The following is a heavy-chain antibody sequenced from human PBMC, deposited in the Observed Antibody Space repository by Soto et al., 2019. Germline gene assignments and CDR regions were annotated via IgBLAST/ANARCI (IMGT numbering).Heavy chain of an antibody. CDR2: ISGSGGST. CDR1: GFNLVDYA. D-gene: IGHD3-10*01. CDR3: AKEMNSRWFPLDS. V-gene: IGHV3-23*01. J-gene: IGHJ4*02. Sequence: PGGSLRLSCTASGFNLVDYATTWVRQAPGKGLEWVSTISGSGGSTFYADSVKGRFTISTDTSTNTLYLQMNSLRDEDTAVYYCAKEMNSRWFPLDSWRQGTLVTVSS.